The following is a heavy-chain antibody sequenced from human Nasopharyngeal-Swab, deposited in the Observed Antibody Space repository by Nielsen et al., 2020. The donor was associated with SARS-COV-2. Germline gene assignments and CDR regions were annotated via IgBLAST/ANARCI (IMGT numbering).Heavy chain of an antibody. D-gene: IGHD6-19*01. CDR3: AKLSSSGWYGRD. V-gene: IGHV3-23*01. Sequence: GGSLRLCFAASGLTFSSYAMSWVRQAPGKGLEWVSAISGSGGSTYYADSVKGRFTISRDNSKNTLYLQMNSLRAEDTAVYYCAKLSSSGWYGRDWGQGTLVTVSS. CDR2: ISGSGGST. J-gene: IGHJ4*02. CDR1: GLTFSSYA.